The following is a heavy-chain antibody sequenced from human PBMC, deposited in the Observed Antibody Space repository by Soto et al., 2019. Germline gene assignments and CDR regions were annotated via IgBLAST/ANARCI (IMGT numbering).Heavy chain of an antibody. D-gene: IGHD1-20*01. CDR2: ISGSGGST. CDR3: AKSNRNWNFDC. V-gene: IGHV3-23*01. J-gene: IGHJ4*02. CDR1: GFTFSSYA. Sequence: EVQLLESGGGLVQPGGSLRLPCAASGFTFSSYAMNWVRQAPGKGLEWVSTISGSGGSTYYADSVKGRFTISRDNSKNTLYLQMNSLRAEDTAVYYCAKSNRNWNFDCWGQGTLVTVSS.